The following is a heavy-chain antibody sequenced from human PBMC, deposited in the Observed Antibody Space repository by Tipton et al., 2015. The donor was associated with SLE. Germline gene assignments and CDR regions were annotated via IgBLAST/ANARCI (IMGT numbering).Heavy chain of an antibody. CDR2: ISTRGTT. CDR3: VRGQSATGEFDS. J-gene: IGHJ4*02. Sequence: SLRLSCAASGLTVSRNYMSWVRQAPGKGLEWVSVISTRGTTNYADSVKGRFTFSRDTSTNTLYLQMNSLRAGDTAVYYCVRGQSATGEFDSWGQETQVTVSS. D-gene: IGHD3-16*01. CDR1: GLTVSRNY. V-gene: IGHV3-53*01.